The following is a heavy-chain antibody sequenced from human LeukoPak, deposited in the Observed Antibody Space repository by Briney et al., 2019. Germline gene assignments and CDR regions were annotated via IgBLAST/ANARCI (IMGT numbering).Heavy chain of an antibody. CDR2: INHSGST. CDR3: ARGQSRPLRYFDWLLWTYFDY. J-gene: IGHJ4*02. V-gene: IGHV4-34*01. D-gene: IGHD3-9*01. Sequence: SETLSLTCAVYGGSFSGYYWSWIRQPPGKGLEWIGEINHSGSTNYNPSLKSRVTISVDTSKNQFSLKLSSVTAADTAVYYCARGQSRPLRYFDWLLWTYFDYWGQGTLVTVSS. CDR1: GGSFSGYY.